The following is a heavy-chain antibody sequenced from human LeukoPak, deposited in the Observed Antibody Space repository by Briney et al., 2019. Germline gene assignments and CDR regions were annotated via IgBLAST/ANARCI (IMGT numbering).Heavy chain of an antibody. D-gene: IGHD5-18*01. CDR3: ARGYSYADY. J-gene: IGHJ4*02. Sequence: PSETLSLTCAVYGGSFSGYYWSWIRQPPGKGLEWIGEINHSGSTNYNPSLKSRVTISVDTSKNQFSLKLSSVTAADTAVYYCARGYSYADYWGQGTLVTVSS. CDR2: INHSGST. V-gene: IGHV4-34*01. CDR1: GGSFSGYY.